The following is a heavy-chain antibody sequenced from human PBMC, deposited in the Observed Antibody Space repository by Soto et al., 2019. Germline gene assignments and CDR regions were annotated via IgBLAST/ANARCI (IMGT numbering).Heavy chain of an antibody. CDR3: ARAHGGYYYYGMDV. V-gene: IGHV4-34*01. CDR1: GGSLSGYY. D-gene: IGHD3-10*01. J-gene: IGHJ6*02. Sequence: SETLSLTCAVYGGSLSGYYWSWIRQPPGKGLEWIGEINHSGSTNYNPSLKSRVTISVDTSKNQFSLKLSSVTAADTAVYYCARAHGGYYYYGMDVWGQGTTVTVS. CDR2: INHSGST.